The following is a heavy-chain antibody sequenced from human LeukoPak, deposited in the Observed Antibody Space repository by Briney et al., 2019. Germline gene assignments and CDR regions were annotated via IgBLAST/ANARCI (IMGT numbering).Heavy chain of an antibody. V-gene: IGHV4-59*12. J-gene: IGHJ4*02. D-gene: IGHD1-1*01. Sequence: SETLSLTCTVSGGSISSYYWSWIRQPPGKGLEWIGEIYHSGSTNYNPSLKSRVTISVDKSKNQFSLKLSSVTAADTAVYYCARGYWNLDYWGQGTLVTVSS. CDR3: ARGYWNLDY. CDR1: GGSISSYY. CDR2: IYHSGST.